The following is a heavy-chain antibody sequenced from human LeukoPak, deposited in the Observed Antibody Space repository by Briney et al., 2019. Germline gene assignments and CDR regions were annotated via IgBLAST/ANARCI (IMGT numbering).Heavy chain of an antibody. CDR1: GFTFSNYW. CDR3: ARVPVRSYSFDY. V-gene: IGHV3-74*01. J-gene: IGHJ4*02. CDR2: INTDGSTT. D-gene: IGHD1-26*01. Sequence: GGSLRLSCAASGFTFSNYWMHWVRQAPGKGLVWVSRINTDGSTTSYVDSVKGRFTISRDNTKNTLYLHMNSLRAEDTAVYYCARVPVRSYSFDYWGQGTLVTVSS.